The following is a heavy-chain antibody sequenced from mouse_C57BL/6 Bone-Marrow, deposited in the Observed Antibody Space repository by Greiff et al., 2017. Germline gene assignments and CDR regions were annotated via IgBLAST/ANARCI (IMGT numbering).Heavy chain of an antibody. CDR1: GFNLKDDY. J-gene: IGHJ2*01. CDR3: SSLYGSYFDV. CDR2: IDPEIGDN. Sequence: EVTLVESGAELVRPGASVTLSCTASGFNLKDDYIHWVKQRPEQGLEWIGWIDPEIGDNEYASKFQDKATITSDTSSNTAYLQPSSQTSEDTAVYYCSSLYGSYFDVWGQGTPLTVAS. D-gene: IGHD2-10*02. V-gene: IGHV14-4*01.